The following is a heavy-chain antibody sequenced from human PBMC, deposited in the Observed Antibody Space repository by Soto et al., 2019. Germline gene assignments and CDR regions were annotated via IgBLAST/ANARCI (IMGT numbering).Heavy chain of an antibody. CDR2: ISYDGSNK. D-gene: IGHD6-13*01. V-gene: IGHV3-30*18. J-gene: IGHJ6*02. Sequence: QVKLVESGGGVVQPGRSLRLSCAASGFTFSNYGMHWVCQAPGKGLEWVAVISYDGSNKHYADSVKGRFTISRDNSKNTLYLQMNSLRPEDTAVYNCAKEWAAAGGGYYGMDVWGQGTTVTVSS. CDR1: GFTFSNYG. CDR3: AKEWAAAGGGYYGMDV.